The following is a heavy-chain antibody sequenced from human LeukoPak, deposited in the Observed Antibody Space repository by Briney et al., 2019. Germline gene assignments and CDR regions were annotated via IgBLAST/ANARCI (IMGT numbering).Heavy chain of an antibody. D-gene: IGHD6-19*01. CDR3: ARGGWTSAY. Sequence: GGSLRLSCAASGFTFNSYWMTWVRQAPGKGLEWVANIKQDGSEKNYVDSVKGRFTVSRDNAKNSLYLQMNSLRGEDTAVYYYARGGWTSAYWGQGTLVTVSS. J-gene: IGHJ4*02. CDR2: IKQDGSEK. CDR1: GFTFNSYW. V-gene: IGHV3-7*05.